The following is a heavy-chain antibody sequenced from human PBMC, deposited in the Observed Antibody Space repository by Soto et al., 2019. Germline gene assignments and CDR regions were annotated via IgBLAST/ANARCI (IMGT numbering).Heavy chain of an antibody. Sequence: QLVESGGGLIQPGGSLRLSCAASGFTVSNNHMTWVRQAAGKGLELVSFVHGGGSTSYADSVKGRFTISRDNSKNTLYLQMDSLRAEDTAIYYCAGRLTTAASLDYWGRGTLVTVSS. CDR2: VHGGGST. CDR1: GFTVSNNH. D-gene: IGHD3-16*01. V-gene: IGHV3-53*01. J-gene: IGHJ4*02. CDR3: AGRLTTAASLDY.